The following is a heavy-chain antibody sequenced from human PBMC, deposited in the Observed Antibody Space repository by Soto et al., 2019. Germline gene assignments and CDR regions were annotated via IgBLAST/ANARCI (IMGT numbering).Heavy chain of an antibody. J-gene: IGHJ5*02. CDR2: IYYSGST. V-gene: IGHV4-59*01. Sequence: PSETLSLTCTVSGGSISSYYWSWIRQPPGKGLEWIGYIYYSGSTNYNPSLKSRVTISVDTSKNQFSLKLSSVTAADTAVYYCARVRWVGETYWFDPWGQGTLVTVPQ. CDR1: GGSISSYY. D-gene: IGHD3-10*01. CDR3: ARVRWVGETYWFDP.